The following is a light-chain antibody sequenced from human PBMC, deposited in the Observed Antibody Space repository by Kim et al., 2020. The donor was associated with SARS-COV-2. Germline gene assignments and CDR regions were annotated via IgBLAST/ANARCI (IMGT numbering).Light chain of an antibody. Sequence: SYELTQPPSVSVAPGQTARITCGGNNIGGKTVHWYQQKPGQAPVLVIRYDGDRPSGIPERFSGSNSGNTATLTISRVETVDEADYYCQVWDSSRDRVLFGGGTKLTVL. J-gene: IGLJ2*01. CDR3: QVWDSSRDRVL. V-gene: IGLV3-21*04. CDR1: NIGGKT. CDR2: YDG.